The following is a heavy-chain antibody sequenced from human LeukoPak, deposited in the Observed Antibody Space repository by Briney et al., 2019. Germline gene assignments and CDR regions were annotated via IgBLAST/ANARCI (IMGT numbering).Heavy chain of an antibody. CDR1: GFTFSSYW. V-gene: IGHV3-7*01. Sequence: GSLRLSCAASGFTFSSYWMSWVRQAPGKGLEWVANIKQDGSEKYYVDSVKGRFTISRDNAKNSLYLQMNSLRAEDAAVYYCAREYSSSWYPYYFDYWGQGTLVTVSS. CDR2: IKQDGSEK. D-gene: IGHD6-13*01. CDR3: AREYSSSWYPYYFDY. J-gene: IGHJ4*02.